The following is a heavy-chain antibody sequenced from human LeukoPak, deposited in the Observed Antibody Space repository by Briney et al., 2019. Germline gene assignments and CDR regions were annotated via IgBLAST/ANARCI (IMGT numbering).Heavy chain of an antibody. D-gene: IGHD1-26*01. V-gene: IGHV4-59*01. Sequence: SETLSLTCTVSGGSISSYYWSWIRQPPGKGLEWIGYIYYSGSTNCNPSLKSRVTISVDTSKNQFSLKLSSVTAADTAVYYCARAWELLRGHDAFDIWGQGTMVTVSS. CDR1: GGSISSYY. J-gene: IGHJ3*02. CDR2: IYYSGST. CDR3: ARAWELLRGHDAFDI.